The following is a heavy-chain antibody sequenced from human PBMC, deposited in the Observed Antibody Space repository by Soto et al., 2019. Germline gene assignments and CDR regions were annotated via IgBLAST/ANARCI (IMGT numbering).Heavy chain of an antibody. V-gene: IGHV4-4*02. Sequence: QVQLQESGPGLVKPSGTLSLTGAVSSGSISSSNWGRWVRQPPGKGLEWIGEIYHSGSTNYKPSLRTPVTVSVNKSKNQFCLRLSSVTAADTAVYYCAMSGYCSSTSGCGSTYSYYYYMDVWGKGTTVTVSS. CDR2: IYHSGST. J-gene: IGHJ6*03. CDR3: AMSGYCSSTSGCGSTYSYYYYMDV. D-gene: IGHD2-2*01. CDR1: SGSISSSNW.